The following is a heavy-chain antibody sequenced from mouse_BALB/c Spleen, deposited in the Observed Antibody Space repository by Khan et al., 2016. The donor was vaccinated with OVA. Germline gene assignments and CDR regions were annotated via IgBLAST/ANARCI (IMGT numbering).Heavy chain of an antibody. J-gene: IGHJ2*01. V-gene: IGHV1-7*01. Sequence: QVQLQQSGAELAKPGASVKMSCKVSGYTFSNYWLHQVKQRPGQDLEGIEYINPSSGYTYYNQTFNDKATLTTEKSSSTAYMHLSSLTSEDSAVYYCARDRIDYWGQGTTLTVSS. CDR2: INPSSGYT. CDR1: GYTFSNYW. CDR3: ARDRIDY.